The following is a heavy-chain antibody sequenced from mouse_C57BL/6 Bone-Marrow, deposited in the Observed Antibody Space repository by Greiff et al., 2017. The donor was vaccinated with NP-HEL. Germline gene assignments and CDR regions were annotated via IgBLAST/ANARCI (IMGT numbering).Heavy chain of an antibody. Sequence: EVQGVESGPELVKPGASVKISCKASGYSFTDYNMNWVKQSNGKSLEWIGVINPNYGTTSFNQKFKGKATLTVDQSSSTAYMQLNSLTSEDSAVYYCAIPYYYGSSYDYWGQGTTLTVSS. CDR3: AIPYYYGSSYDY. CDR2: INPNYGTT. V-gene: IGHV1-39*01. J-gene: IGHJ2*01. CDR1: GYSFTDYN. D-gene: IGHD1-1*01.